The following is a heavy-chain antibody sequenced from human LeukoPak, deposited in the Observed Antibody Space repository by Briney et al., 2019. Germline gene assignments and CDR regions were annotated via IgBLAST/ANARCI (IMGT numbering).Heavy chain of an antibody. Sequence: SETLSLTCAVSGYSISSDYYWGWIRQPPGKGLEWIGTIYHSGSTYLSPSLKSRVTISVDTSKNQFSLNLNSVTAAGTAVYYCTSGPNFYYFDYWGQGTLVTVSS. J-gene: IGHJ4*02. CDR3: TSGPNFYYFDY. CDR2: IYHSGST. D-gene: IGHD3-3*01. CDR1: GYSISSDYY. V-gene: IGHV4-38-2*01.